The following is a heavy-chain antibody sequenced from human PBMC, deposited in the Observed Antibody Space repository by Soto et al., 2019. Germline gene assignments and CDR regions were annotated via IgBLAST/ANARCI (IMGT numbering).Heavy chain of an antibody. J-gene: IGHJ4*02. CDR2: IYSGGST. CDR1: GFTVSSNY. Sequence: EVQLVESGGGLVQPGGSLRLSCAASGFTVSSNYMSWVRQAPGKGLXXVSVIYSGGSTYYADSVKGRFTISSDDTMNTLYLQMNSLRAEDTAVYYCARDPPYWSGGSCYSETDYWGQGTLVTVSS. CDR3: ARDPPYWSGGSCYSETDY. D-gene: IGHD2-15*01. V-gene: IGHV3-66*01.